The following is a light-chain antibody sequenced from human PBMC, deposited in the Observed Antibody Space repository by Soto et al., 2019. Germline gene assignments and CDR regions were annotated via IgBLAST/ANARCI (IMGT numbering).Light chain of an antibody. Sequence: EIVLTQSPATLSLSPGERATLAFRASQSVSSYLAWYQQKPGQAPRLLIYDSSNRATGIPARCSGSGSGTDFTLTISSLEPEDFAVYYCQQRRNWPLTVGQGTLLESK. CDR2: DSS. J-gene: IGKJ5*01. CDR1: QSVSSY. V-gene: IGKV3-11*01. CDR3: QQRRNWPLT.